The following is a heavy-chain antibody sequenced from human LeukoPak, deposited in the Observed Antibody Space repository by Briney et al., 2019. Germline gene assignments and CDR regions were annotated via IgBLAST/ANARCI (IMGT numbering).Heavy chain of an antibody. CDR1: GGSISSGDYY. CDR3: ARGPHHIYDILTGLI. CDR2: IYYSGST. D-gene: IGHD3-9*01. J-gene: IGHJ3*02. V-gene: IGHV4-30-4*08. Sequence: PSETLSLTCTVSGGSISSGDYYWSWIRQPPGMGLERIGYIYYSGSTYYNPSLKSRVTIPVDTSKNQFSLRLSTVTAADTAVYYCARGPHHIYDILTGLIWGQGTMVTVSS.